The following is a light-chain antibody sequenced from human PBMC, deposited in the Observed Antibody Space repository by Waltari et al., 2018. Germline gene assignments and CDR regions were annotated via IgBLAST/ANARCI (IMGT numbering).Light chain of an antibody. CDR2: EVS. CDR3: SSYTSSITLL. J-gene: IGLJ2*01. V-gene: IGLV2-18*02. Sequence: QSALTQPPSVSGSPGQSATISCTGPNSDIGRYNTVSWYKQPPGTAPNLMVYEVSNRPSGVPDRFSGSKSGNTASLTISGLQAEDEADYYCSSYTSSITLLFGGGTKLTVL. CDR1: NSDIGRYNT.